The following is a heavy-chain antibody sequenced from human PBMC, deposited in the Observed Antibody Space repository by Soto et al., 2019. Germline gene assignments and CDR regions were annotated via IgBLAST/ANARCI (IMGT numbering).Heavy chain of an antibody. D-gene: IGHD3-10*02. CDR1: GGSFSGYY. CDR3: ARAGAVFGLGDV. V-gene: IGHV4-34*01. J-gene: IGHJ6*02. Sequence: SETLSLTCAVYGGSFSGYYWSWIRQPPGKGLEWIGEINHSGSTNYNPSLKSRVTISVDTSKNQFSLKLSSVTAADTAVYYCARAGAVFGLGDVWGQGTTVTVSS. CDR2: INHSGST.